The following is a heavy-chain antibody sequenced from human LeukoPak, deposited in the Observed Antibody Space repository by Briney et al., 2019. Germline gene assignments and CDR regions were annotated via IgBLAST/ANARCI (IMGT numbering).Heavy chain of an antibody. CDR3: ARDGKIGTDY. V-gene: IGHV3-48*04. CDR2: ISSSSSTI. J-gene: IGHJ4*02. D-gene: IGHD1-1*01. CDR1: GFTFSNAW. Sequence: GGSLRLSCAASGFTFSNAWMNWVRQAPGKGLEWVSYISSSSSTIYYADSVKGRFTISRDNAKNSLYLQMNSLRAEDTAVYYCARDGKIGTDYWGQGTLVTVSS.